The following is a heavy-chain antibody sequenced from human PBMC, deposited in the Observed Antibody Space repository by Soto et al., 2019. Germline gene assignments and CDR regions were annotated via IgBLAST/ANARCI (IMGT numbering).Heavy chain of an antibody. Sequence: ASVKVSCKTSGYTFTAYDLHWVRQAPGQGLEWMGWINPNSGDTNYAQKFQGRVTMTRDTSISTAYMDLTRLTSDDTAVFYCARSSGRSSDFDHWGQGTLVTVSS. CDR2: INPNSGDT. J-gene: IGHJ4*02. CDR1: GYTFTAYD. V-gene: IGHV1-2*02. D-gene: IGHD1-26*01. CDR3: ARSSGRSSDFDH.